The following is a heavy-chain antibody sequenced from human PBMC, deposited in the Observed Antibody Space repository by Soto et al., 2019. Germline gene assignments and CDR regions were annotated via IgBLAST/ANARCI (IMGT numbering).Heavy chain of an antibody. CDR2: IYYSGST. Sequence: SETLSLTCTVSGGSISSSSYYWGWIRQPPGKGLEWIGSIYYSGSTYYNPSLKSRVTISVDTSKNQFSLKLSSVTAADTAVYYCARLSVAVAGTRSYYYYGMDVWGQGTSVTVSS. J-gene: IGHJ6*02. V-gene: IGHV4-39*01. CDR3: ARLSVAVAGTRSYYYYGMDV. CDR1: GGSISSSSYY. D-gene: IGHD6-19*01.